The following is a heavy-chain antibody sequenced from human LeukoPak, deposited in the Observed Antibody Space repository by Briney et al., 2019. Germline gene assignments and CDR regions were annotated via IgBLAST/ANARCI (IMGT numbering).Heavy chain of an antibody. J-gene: IGHJ3*02. D-gene: IGHD3-22*01. V-gene: IGHV3-13*05. CDR1: GFTFSSYD. Sequence: GGSLRLSCAASGFTFSSYDMRWVRHATGKGLEWVSDIGTAGDPYYPGSVKGRFTISKENTKNSLYLKMNSLGAGDTAVYYCARDNRHYDSSGYYYGDGAFDIWGQGTMVTVSS. CDR3: ARDNRHYDSSGYYYGDGAFDI. CDR2: IGTAGDP.